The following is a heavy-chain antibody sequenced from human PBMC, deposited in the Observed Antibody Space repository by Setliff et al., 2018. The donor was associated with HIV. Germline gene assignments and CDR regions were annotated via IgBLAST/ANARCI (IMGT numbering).Heavy chain of an antibody. J-gene: IGHJ6*02. Sequence: PSETLSLTCTVSGGSISSGGYYWNWIRQYPVKGLEWIGHIYYNGRTLFNPALGTRLNMSVGTSENQFSLHLNSVTAADTAVYYCVRERRRSPLSYGLDVWGRGTTVTVSS. CDR1: GGSISSGGYY. CDR3: VRERRRSPLSYGLDV. CDR2: IYYNGRT. V-gene: IGHV4-31*03.